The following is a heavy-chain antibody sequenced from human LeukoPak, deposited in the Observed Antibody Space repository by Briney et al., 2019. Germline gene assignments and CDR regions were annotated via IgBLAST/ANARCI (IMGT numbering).Heavy chain of an antibody. D-gene: IGHD3-16*01. CDR2: ISYDGSNK. V-gene: IGHV3-30*04. CDR1: GFTFSSYA. CDR3: ARDGGPAGDYFDY. Sequence: GGSLRLSCAASGFTFSSYAMHWVRQAPGKGLEWVAVISYDGSNKYYADSVKGRFTISRDNSKNTLYLQMNSLRAEDTAVYYCARDGGPAGDYFDYWGQGTLVTVSS. J-gene: IGHJ4*02.